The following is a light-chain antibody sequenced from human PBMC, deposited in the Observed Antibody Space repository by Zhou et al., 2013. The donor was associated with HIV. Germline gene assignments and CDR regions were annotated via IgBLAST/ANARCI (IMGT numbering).Light chain of an antibody. Sequence: IQMTQSPSSVSASVGDRVTITCRASQAISSYLVWYQQKPGKAPELLIYVASNLQSGAPSRFSGSGSGTDFTLTISSLQPEDVATYFCLQDYNYPWTFGQGTKVEIK. CDR3: LQDYNYPWT. J-gene: IGKJ1*01. CDR2: VAS. CDR1: QAISSY. V-gene: IGKV1-6*01.